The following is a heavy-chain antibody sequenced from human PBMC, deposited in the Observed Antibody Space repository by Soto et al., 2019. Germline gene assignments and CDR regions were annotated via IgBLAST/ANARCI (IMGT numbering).Heavy chain of an antibody. J-gene: IGHJ3*02. CDR3: ARGVYSYGYFAFDI. CDR2: INAGNGNT. V-gene: IGHV1-3*01. CDR1: GYTFTSYA. Sequence: ASVKVSCKASGYTFTSYAMHWVRQAPGQRLEWMGWINAGNGNTKYSQKFQGRVTITRDTSASTAYMELSSLRSEDTVVYYCARGVYSYGYFAFDIWGQGTMVTVSS. D-gene: IGHD5-18*01.